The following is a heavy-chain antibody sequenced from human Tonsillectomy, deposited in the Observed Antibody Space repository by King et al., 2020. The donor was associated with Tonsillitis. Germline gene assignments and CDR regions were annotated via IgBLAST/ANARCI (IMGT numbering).Heavy chain of an antibody. CDR3: ARGLSCSSTSCYLGSWFAP. CDR1: GYTFTSYD. V-gene: IGHV1-8*01. Sequence: HVQLVESGAEVKKPGASVKVSCKASGYTFTSYDINWVRQATGQGLEWMGWMNPNSGNTGYAQKFQGRVTMTRNTSIRTAYMELCSLRSEDTAVYYCARGLSCSSTSCYLGSWFAPWGQGTLVTVSS. D-gene: IGHD2-2*01. CDR2: MNPNSGNT. J-gene: IGHJ5*02.